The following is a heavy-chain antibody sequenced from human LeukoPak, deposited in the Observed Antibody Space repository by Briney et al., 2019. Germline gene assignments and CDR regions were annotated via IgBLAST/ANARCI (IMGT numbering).Heavy chain of an antibody. V-gene: IGHV2-5*02. D-gene: IGHD1-1*01. J-gene: IGHJ4*01. CDR3: SHRRQGNDHDPLDY. Sequence: SGPTLVKPTQTLTLTCTFSGFSLSTDGVGVGWIRQPPGKALEWLAVIYWDDDKRYNPSLKSRLTIARDTSKNQVVLIMTNMDPLNKPPNYVSHRRQGNDHDPLDYLGPGTL. CDR2: IYWDDDK. CDR1: GFSLSTDGVG.